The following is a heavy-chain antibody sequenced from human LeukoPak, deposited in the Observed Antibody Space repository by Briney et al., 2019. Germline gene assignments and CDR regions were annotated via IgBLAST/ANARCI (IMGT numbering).Heavy chain of an antibody. V-gene: IGHV3-NL1*01. CDR2: IYSGGNT. D-gene: IGHD3-22*01. CDR3: ARSYYDSSANDY. Sequence: AGRSLRLSCAASGFTFSSYGMHWVRQAPGKGLEWVSFIYSGGNTHYSDSVKGRFTISRDNSKNTLYLQMNSLRAEDTAVYYCARSYYDSSANDYWGQGTLVTVSS. CDR1: GFTFSSYG. J-gene: IGHJ4*02.